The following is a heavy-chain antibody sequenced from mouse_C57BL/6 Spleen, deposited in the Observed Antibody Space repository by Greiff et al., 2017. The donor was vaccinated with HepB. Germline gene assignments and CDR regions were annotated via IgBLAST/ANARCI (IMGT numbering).Heavy chain of an antibody. CDR1: GYTFTDYY. CDR3: ARSGITTVVATGDY. V-gene: IGHV1-26*01. D-gene: IGHD1-1*01. J-gene: IGHJ2*01. CDR2: INPNNGGT. Sequence: VQLKQSGPELVKPGASVKISCKASGYTFTDYYMNWVKQSHGKSLEWIGDINPNNGGTSYNQKFKGKATLTVDKSSSTAYMELRSLTSEDSAVYYCARSGITTVVATGDYWGQGTTLTVSS.